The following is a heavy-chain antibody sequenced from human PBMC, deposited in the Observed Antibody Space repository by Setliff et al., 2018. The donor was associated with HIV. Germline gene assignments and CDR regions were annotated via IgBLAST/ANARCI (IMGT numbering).Heavy chain of an antibody. Sequence: PGGSLRLSCEASGFSFSSYTMNWVRQAPGKGLEWVAVILYDGSNKYYADSVKGRFTISRDNLKKRVYLQMSSLRAEDTAVYFCAIDTGQLVYYFDSWGQGTLVTVSS. CDR1: GFSFSSYT. D-gene: IGHD6-6*01. CDR2: ILYDGSNK. CDR3: AIDTGQLVYYFDS. J-gene: IGHJ4*02. V-gene: IGHV3-30*04.